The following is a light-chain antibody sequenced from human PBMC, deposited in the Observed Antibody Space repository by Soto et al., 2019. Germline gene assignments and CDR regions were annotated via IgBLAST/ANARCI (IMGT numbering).Light chain of an antibody. V-gene: IGLV2-14*01. CDR2: DVS. CDR1: SSDVGGYNY. Sequence: QSALTQPASVSGSPGQSITISCTGTSSDVGGYNYVSWYQQHPGKAPKLMIDDVSNRPSGVSNRFSGSKSGNTASLTISGLQADDDADYYCSSYTSSSTLVVFGGGTKLTVL. J-gene: IGLJ2*01. CDR3: SSYTSSSTLVV.